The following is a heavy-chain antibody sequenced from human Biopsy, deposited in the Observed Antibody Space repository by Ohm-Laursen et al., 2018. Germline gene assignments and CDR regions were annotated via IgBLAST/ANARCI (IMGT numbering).Heavy chain of an antibody. CDR3: ARVGAGAPSIDYFDY. CDR2: IYYSGST. CDR1: GGSIGSFF. J-gene: IGHJ4*01. Sequence: TLSLTCTVSGGSIGSFFWSWIRQPPGKGLEWIGYIYYSGSTNYNPSLRSRVTISVDRSKNQFSLELSSVTAADTAVYYCARVGAGAPSIDYFDYWGHGALVTVSS. D-gene: IGHD1-26*01. V-gene: IGHV4-59*01.